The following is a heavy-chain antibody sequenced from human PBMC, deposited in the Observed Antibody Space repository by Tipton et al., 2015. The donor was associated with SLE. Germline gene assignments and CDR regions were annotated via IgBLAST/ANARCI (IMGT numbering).Heavy chain of an antibody. D-gene: IGHD3-10*01. V-gene: IGHV3-48*04. CDR2: ISSSGSTI. J-gene: IGHJ4*02. CDR3: AKDQDYYGSGTFFDY. Sequence: SLRLSYAASGFTFSSYSMNWVRQAPGKGLEWVSYISSSGSTIYYADSVKGRFTISRDNAKNSLYLQMNSLRAEDTAVYYCAKDQDYYGSGTFFDYWGQGTLVNVSS. CDR1: GFTFSSYS.